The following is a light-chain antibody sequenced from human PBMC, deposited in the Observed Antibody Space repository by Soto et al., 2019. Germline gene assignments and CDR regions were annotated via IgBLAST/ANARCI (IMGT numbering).Light chain of an antibody. J-gene: IGKJ2*01. CDR1: QSLRHHNGYYY. V-gene: IGKV2-28*01. CDR2: LGS. Sequence: DIVMTQSPLSLPVTPGEPASISCRSSQSLRHHNGYYYLDWYLQKPGQSPQVLIYLGSNRASGVXDXXSGSVSVTVFTLKISRVEAEDVGVYYCIQTLQAPYSFGQGIKLEIK. CDR3: IQTLQAPYS.